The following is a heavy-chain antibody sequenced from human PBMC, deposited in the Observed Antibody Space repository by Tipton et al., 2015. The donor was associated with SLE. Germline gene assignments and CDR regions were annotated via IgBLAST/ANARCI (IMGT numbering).Heavy chain of an antibody. V-gene: IGHV3-48*03. D-gene: IGHD5-12*01. Sequence: SLRLSCAASGFTFSSYEMSWVRQAPGKGLEWVSYISGSGGSIQHADSVKGRFIISRDNAKNSLYLQMNGLRAEDTAVYYCARSVVATTDFDDWGRGTLVTVSS. CDR1: GFTFSSYE. CDR2: ISGSGGSI. J-gene: IGHJ4*02. CDR3: ARSVVATTDFDD.